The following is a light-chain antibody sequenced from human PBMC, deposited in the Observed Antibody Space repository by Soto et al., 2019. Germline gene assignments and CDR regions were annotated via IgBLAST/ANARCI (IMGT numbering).Light chain of an antibody. J-gene: IGKJ1*01. CDR1: QSISSS. CDR3: QQMYSTPMT. V-gene: IGKV1-39*01. Sequence: DIQMTQSPSSLSASVGDRVTITCRASQSISSSLNWYQQKPGKAPKLLIYAASSLQSGVPSRFSGSGSGTDFTLTISSLQPEHFATYYCQQMYSTPMTFGQGTKVEIK. CDR2: AAS.